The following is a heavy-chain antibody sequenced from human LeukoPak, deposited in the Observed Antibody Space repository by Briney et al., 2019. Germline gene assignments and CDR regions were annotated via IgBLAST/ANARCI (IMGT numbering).Heavy chain of an antibody. V-gene: IGHV4-31*03. CDR3: ARGHRWGDGYNLYNWFDP. CDR1: GGSISSGGYY. J-gene: IGHJ5*02. Sequence: SQTLSLTCTVSGGSISSGGYYWSWLRQHPGKGLEWIGYIDYSGSTYYNPSLKSRVTISVDTSKNQFSLMLSSVTAADTAVYYCARGHRWGDGYNLYNWFDPWGQGTLVTVSS. D-gene: IGHD5-24*01. CDR2: IDYSGST.